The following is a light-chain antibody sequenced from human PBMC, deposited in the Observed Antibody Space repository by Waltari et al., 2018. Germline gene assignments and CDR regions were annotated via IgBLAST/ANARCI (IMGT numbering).Light chain of an antibody. V-gene: IGLV2-23*02. CDR2: EVS. Sequence: QSALTQPASVSGSPGQSITISCTGTSSDVGSSNLVSWYQQHPGKAPKLRIDEVSKRPAGVSNRFSVSKSGNTASLTISGLQAEDEADYYCCSYAGSSTFVVFGGGTKLTVL. J-gene: IGLJ2*01. CDR3: CSYAGSSTFVV. CDR1: SSDVGSSNL.